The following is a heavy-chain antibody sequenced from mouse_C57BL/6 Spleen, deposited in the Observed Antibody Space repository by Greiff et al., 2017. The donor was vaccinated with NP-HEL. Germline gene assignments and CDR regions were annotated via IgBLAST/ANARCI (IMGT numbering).Heavy chain of an antibody. D-gene: IGHD4-1*01. V-gene: IGHV3-6*01. CDR1: GYSITSGYY. CDR2: ISYDGSN. Sequence: DVKLQESGPGLVKPSQSLSLTCSVTGYSITSGYYWNWIRQFPGNLLEWMGYISYDGSNNYNPSLKNRISITRDPSKNQFFLKLNSVTTEDTATYYCARENWDWYFDVWGTGTTVTVSS. J-gene: IGHJ1*03. CDR3: ARENWDWYFDV.